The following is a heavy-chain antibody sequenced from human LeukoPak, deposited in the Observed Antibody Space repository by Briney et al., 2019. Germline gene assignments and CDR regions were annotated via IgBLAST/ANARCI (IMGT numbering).Heavy chain of an antibody. CDR2: IYPGDSDT. Sequence: GESLKISCKGSGYSFTSYWIGWVRQMPEKGLEWMGIIYPGDSDTIYSPSFQGQVTISADKSISTAYLQWSSLKASDTAMYYCARTSSGSYYPYYFDYWGQGTLVTVSS. CDR1: GYSFTSYW. V-gene: IGHV5-51*01. J-gene: IGHJ4*02. D-gene: IGHD1-26*01. CDR3: ARTSSGSYYPYYFDY.